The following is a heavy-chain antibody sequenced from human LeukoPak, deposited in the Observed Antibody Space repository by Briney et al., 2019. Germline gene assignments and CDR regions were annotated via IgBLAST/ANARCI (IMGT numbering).Heavy chain of an antibody. CDR3: ARDRGYRTFDY. Sequence: PSETLSLTCTVSGGSISSYYWSWIRQPPGKGLEWIGYIYYSGSTNYNPSLKSRVTISVDTSKNQFSLKLSSVTAADTAVYYCARDRGYRTFDYWGQGTLVTVSS. V-gene: IGHV4-59*01. D-gene: IGHD5-18*01. CDR2: IYYSGST. CDR1: GGSISSYY. J-gene: IGHJ4*02.